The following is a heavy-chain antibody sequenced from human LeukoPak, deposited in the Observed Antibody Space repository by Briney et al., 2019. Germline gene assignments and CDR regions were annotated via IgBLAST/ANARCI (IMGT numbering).Heavy chain of an antibody. CDR3: ATAVASTLRSAFDI. CDR1: GFTFISYS. J-gene: IGHJ3*02. CDR2: ISSSSSYI. D-gene: IGHD6-19*01. Sequence: GGSLRLSFAASGFTFISYSMNWVRQAPGKGLEWVSSISSSSSYIYYADSVKGRFTISRDNAKNSLYLQMNSLRAEDTAVYYCATAVASTLRSAFDIWGQGTMVTVSS. V-gene: IGHV3-21*01.